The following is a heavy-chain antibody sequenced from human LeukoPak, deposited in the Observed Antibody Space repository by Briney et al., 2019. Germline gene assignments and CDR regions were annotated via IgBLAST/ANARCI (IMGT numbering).Heavy chain of an antibody. Sequence: GGSLRLSCAASGFTLTDHWMSWVRQTPGKGLEWVANIKEDGSEKYYVDSVKGRFTISRDGATNSLYLQMSNLRVEDTALYYCARDSRPRGGSCFDNWGQGTLVIVSS. J-gene: IGHJ4*02. V-gene: IGHV3-7*01. D-gene: IGHD2-15*01. CDR3: ARDSRPRGGSCFDN. CDR2: IKEDGSEK. CDR1: GFTLTDHW.